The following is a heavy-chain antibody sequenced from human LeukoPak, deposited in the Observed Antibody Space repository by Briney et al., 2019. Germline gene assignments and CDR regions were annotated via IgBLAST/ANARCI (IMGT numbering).Heavy chain of an antibody. Sequence: QPGRSLRLSCAASGCTFSSYGMHWVRQDPGKGLEWVAVIWYDGSNKYYADSVKGRFTISRDNSKNTLYLQMDSRRAEDTALYYCAKELAVTGDYFDYWGQGTLVTVSS. V-gene: IGHV3-33*06. CDR1: GCTFSSYG. CDR3: AKELAVTGDYFDY. CDR2: IWYDGSNK. D-gene: IGHD6-19*01. J-gene: IGHJ4*02.